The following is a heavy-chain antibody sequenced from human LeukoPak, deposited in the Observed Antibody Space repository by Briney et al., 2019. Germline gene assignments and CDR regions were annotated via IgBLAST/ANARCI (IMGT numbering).Heavy chain of an antibody. Sequence: PGGSLRLSCAASGFTFDDYAMHWVRQAPGKGLEWVSAIRGSGGSTYYADSVKGRFTISRDNSKNTLYLQMNSLRAEDTAVYYCAKGRGLGYCSSTSCERPTYYFDYWGQGTLVTVSS. J-gene: IGHJ4*02. D-gene: IGHD2-2*01. CDR2: IRGSGGST. CDR3: AKGRGLGYCSSTSCERPTYYFDY. V-gene: IGHV3-23*01. CDR1: GFTFDDYA.